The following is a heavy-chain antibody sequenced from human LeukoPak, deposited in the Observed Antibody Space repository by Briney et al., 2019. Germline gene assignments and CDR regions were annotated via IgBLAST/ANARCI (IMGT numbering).Heavy chain of an antibody. CDR1: GDSFSGYD. CDR3: ARRTDYYGSGSYYRTRGANWFDP. Sequence: ETLSLTCAVYGDSFSGYDWSWLRQPPGKGLEWVGEINHSGRTNYNPARKSRVTISVDTSKNQFSLKLSSLTAADTAVYYCARRTDYYGSGSYYRTRGANWFDPWGQGTLVSVSS. CDR2: INHSGRT. J-gene: IGHJ5*02. V-gene: IGHV4-34*01. D-gene: IGHD3-10*01.